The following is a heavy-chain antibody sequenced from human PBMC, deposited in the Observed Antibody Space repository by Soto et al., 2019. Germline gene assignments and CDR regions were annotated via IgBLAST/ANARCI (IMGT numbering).Heavy chain of an antibody. D-gene: IGHD2-21*01. J-gene: IGHJ4*02. CDR1: GFSVSDYE. CDR3: VREKEGDAFDL. V-gene: IGHV3-48*03. Sequence: GGSLRLSCAASGFSVSDYEMNWVRQPPGKGLEWVSYINSGGASIKYEDSVQGRFTISRDNARNSLYLQMNSLRDDDTAVYYCVREKEGDAFDLWGQGTLVTVS. CDR2: INSGGASI.